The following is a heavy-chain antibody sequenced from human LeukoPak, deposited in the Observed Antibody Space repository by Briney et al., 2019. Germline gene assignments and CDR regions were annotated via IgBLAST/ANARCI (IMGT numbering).Heavy chain of an antibody. J-gene: IGHJ3*02. CDR2: ISYDGSNK. CDR3: ANLNGGYYDSSGYYWEKDAFDI. CDR1: GFTFSSYG. V-gene: IGHV3-30*18. D-gene: IGHD3-22*01. Sequence: GGSLRLSCAASGFTFSSYGMHWVRQAPGKGLEWVAVISYDGSNKYYADSVKGRFTISRDNSKNTLYLQMSSLRAEDTAVYYCANLNGGYYDSSGYYWEKDAFDIWGQGTMVTVSS.